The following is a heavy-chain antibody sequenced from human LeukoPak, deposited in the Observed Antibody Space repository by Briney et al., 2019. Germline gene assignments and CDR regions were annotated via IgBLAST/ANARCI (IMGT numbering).Heavy chain of an antibody. J-gene: IGHJ4*02. CDR2: ISTSTTTI. V-gene: IGHV3-48*01. D-gene: IGHD1-26*01. CDR3: ASWGEGALDN. Sequence: GGSLRLSCEASGFTFSSYSMNWVRQPPGKGLEWISYISTSTTTIYYVNSVKGRFTISRDNPKKSLYLQMNSLRVEDTGVYYCASWGEGALDNWGQGTLVTVSS. CDR1: GFTFSSYS.